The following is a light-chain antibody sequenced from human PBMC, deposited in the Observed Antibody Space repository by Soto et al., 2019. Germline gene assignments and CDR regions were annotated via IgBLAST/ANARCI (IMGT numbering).Light chain of an antibody. Sequence: DIQMTQSPSTLSASLGDRVTIICRASRSVDTWLAWYQQKSGKAPKLLIYEASHLQSGVPSRFGGSGSGTEFTLTINNLQPEDVANYYCQQYYSFWTFGQGTTVEV. CDR2: EAS. CDR3: QQYYSFWT. CDR1: RSVDTW. V-gene: IGKV1-5*02. J-gene: IGKJ1*01.